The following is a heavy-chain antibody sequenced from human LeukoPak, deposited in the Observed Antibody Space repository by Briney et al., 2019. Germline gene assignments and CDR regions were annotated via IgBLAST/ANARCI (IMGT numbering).Heavy chain of an antibody. V-gene: IGHV1-46*01. D-gene: IGHD6-19*01. Sequence: GASVKVSCKASGYTFTSYYMYWVRQAPGQGIEWMGIINPSGGSTSYAQKFQGRVTMTRDTSTGTVYMELSSLRSEDTAVYYCAREGSSGWDYWGQGTLVTVSS. CDR1: GYTFTSYY. CDR3: AREGSSGWDY. CDR2: INPSGGST. J-gene: IGHJ4*02.